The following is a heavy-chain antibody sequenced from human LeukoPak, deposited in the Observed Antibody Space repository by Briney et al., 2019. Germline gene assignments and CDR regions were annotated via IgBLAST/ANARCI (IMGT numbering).Heavy chain of an antibody. V-gene: IGHV3-7*05. D-gene: IGHD3-10*01. CDR3: ARDGGYYGSGSYYGWFDP. Sequence: PGGSLRLSCAASGFIFSSYWMTWVRQAPGKGLEWVANIKQGGSEKYYVDSVKGRFTISRDNAKNSLYLQMNSLRAEDTAVYYCARDGGYYGSGSYYGWFDPWGQGTLVTVSS. CDR1: GFIFSSYW. CDR2: IKQGGSEK. J-gene: IGHJ5*02.